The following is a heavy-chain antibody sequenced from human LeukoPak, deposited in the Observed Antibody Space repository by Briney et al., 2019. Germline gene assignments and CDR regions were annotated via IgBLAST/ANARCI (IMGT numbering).Heavy chain of an antibody. CDR2: INHSGST. D-gene: IGHD3-22*01. J-gene: IGHJ4*02. Sequence: SETLSLTCAVYGGSFSGYYWSWLRQPPGKGLEWLGEINHSGSTNYNPSLKSRVTISVDTSKNQFSLKLSSVTAADTAVYYCARRHLSPSAPYYDSSGYHTPFDYWGQGTLVTVSS. V-gene: IGHV4-34*01. CDR1: GGSFSGYY. CDR3: ARRHLSPSAPYYDSSGYHTPFDY.